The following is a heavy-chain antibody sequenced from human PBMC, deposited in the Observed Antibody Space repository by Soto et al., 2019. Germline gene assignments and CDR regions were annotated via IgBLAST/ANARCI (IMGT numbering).Heavy chain of an antibody. J-gene: IGHJ4*02. Sequence: TLSLTCAVSGGSISSGGYSWSWIRQPPGKGLEWIGYIYHSGSTYYNPSLKSRVTISVDRSKNQFSLKLSSVTAADTAVYYCARDRVVRGVITAYYFDYWGQGTLVTVYS. V-gene: IGHV4-30-2*01. CDR3: ARDRVVRGVITAYYFDY. CDR1: GGSISSGGYS. D-gene: IGHD3-10*01. CDR2: IYHSGST.